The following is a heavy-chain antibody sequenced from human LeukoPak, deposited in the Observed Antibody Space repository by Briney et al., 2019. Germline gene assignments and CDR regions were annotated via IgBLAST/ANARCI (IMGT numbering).Heavy chain of an antibody. CDR2: VKQDGSQK. CDR3: APDEGGDYVGLDY. Sequence: GGSLRLSCAVSGFTLSGYWMSWVRQAPGKGLEWVANVKQDGSQKYYVDSVKGRFTISRDNSKNTLYLQMSSLRTEDTAMYYCAPDEGGDYVGLDYWGRGTLVTVSS. J-gene: IGHJ4*02. D-gene: IGHD4-17*01. V-gene: IGHV3-7*02. CDR1: GFTLSGYW.